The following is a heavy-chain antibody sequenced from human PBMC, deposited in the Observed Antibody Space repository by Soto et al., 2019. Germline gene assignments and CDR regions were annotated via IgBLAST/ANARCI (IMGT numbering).Heavy chain of an antibody. Sequence: PSETLSLSCTVSGDSISSNGYYWGWIRQHPGKCLEWIGYIHYSGSTYYTESLKSRGTIXXXTXXXXXPLXLXXVTXAGSGVYYCASDHRWSNQYYGMDVWGQGTTVT. CDR3: ASDHRWSNQYYGMDV. D-gene: IGHD2-15*01. J-gene: IGHJ6*02. CDR2: IHYSGST. V-gene: IGHV4-31*03. CDR1: GDSISSNGYY.